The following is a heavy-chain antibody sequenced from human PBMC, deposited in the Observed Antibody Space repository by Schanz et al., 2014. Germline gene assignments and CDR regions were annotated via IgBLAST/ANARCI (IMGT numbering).Heavy chain of an antibody. V-gene: IGHV3-48*04. CDR1: GFSFSSYS. CDR2: IDGKSTTV. D-gene: IGHD6-13*01. Sequence: EVQLVESGGGLVQPGESLRLSCSASGFSFSSYSMNWVRQAPGKGLEWLSYIDGKSTTVYYADSVKGRFTISRDNAKNSLYLQMNSLRAEDTAVYYCAREQIMAAAGLVDYWGHGTLVTVSS. CDR3: AREQIMAAAGLVDY. J-gene: IGHJ4*01.